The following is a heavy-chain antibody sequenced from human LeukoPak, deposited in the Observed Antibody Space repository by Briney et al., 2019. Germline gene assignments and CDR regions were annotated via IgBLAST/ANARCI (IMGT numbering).Heavy chain of an antibody. D-gene: IGHD4-11*01. CDR3: ARDQYTSNWYVHH. CDR1: GFTVSSNY. V-gene: IGHV3-53*01. J-gene: IGHJ1*01. CDR2: ISSVGST. Sequence: GGSLRLSCAASGFTVSSNYMSWVRQAPGKGLEWVSLISSVGSTYYADSVKGRFTISRDNSKNTLYLQMNSLRAEDTAVYYCARDQYTSNWYVHHWGQGTLVTVS.